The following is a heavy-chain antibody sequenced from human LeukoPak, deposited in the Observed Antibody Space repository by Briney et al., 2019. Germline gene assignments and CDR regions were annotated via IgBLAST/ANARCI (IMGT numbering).Heavy chain of an antibody. Sequence: SETLSLTCTVPGGSISSYYWSWIRQPAGKGLEWIGRICTSGSTNYNASLKSRVSMSVDTSKNQFSLKLSSVTAADTAVFYCARENSGSYREFDYWGQGTLVTVSS. CDR1: GGSISSYY. V-gene: IGHV4-4*07. CDR3: ARENSGSYREFDY. CDR2: ICTSGST. D-gene: IGHD1-26*01. J-gene: IGHJ4*02.